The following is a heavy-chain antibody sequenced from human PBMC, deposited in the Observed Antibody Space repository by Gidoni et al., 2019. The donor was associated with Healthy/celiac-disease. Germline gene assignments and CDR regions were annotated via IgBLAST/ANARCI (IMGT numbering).Heavy chain of an antibody. Sequence: QVQLQQWGAGLLKPSETLSLTCAVYGGSFSGYYWSWIRQPPGKGLEWIGEINHSGSTNYTPSLKSRVTISVDTSKNQFSLKLNSVTAADTAVYYCAGVLRRWFDPWGQGTLVTVSS. CDR1: GGSFSGYY. CDR2: INHSGST. J-gene: IGHJ5*02. CDR3: AGVLRRWFDP. V-gene: IGHV4-34*01.